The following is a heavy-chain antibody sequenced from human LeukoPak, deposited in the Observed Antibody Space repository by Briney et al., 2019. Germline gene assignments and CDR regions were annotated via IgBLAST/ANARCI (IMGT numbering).Heavy chain of an antibody. CDR2: IYSSGST. V-gene: IGHV4-4*07. J-gene: IGHJ4*02. D-gene: IGHD1-26*01. CDR1: GDSITSSYD. CDR3: AREGMVGATRFDS. Sequence: TSETLSLTCTVSGDSITSSYDWGWPRPPAGTGVGRVGRIYSSGSTTYYASLESRVTISIDTSKNQFSLKLSTVTAADAAVDYCAREGMVGATRFDSWGQGTLVTVSS.